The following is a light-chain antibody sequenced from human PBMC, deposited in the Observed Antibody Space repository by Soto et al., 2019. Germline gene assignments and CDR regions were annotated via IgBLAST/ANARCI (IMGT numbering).Light chain of an antibody. J-gene: IGKJ1*01. CDR1: QTISSW. V-gene: IGKV1-5*01. Sequence: PTTLSGPVGHRVTISFRASQTISSWLAWYQQKPGKAPKLLIYDASTLESGVPSRFSGGGFGTDFTLTISSLQPDDFATYYCQQYSSYSTFGQGTKVDIK. CDR2: DAS. CDR3: QQYSSYST.